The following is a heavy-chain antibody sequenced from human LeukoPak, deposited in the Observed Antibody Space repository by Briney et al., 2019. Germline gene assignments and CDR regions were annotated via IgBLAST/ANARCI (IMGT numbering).Heavy chain of an antibody. CDR2: INPSGGST. Sequence: ASVKVSCKASGGTFSSYAISWVRQAPGQGLEWMGIINPSGGSTSYAQKFQGRVTMTRDTSTSTVYMELSSLRSEDTAVYYCATGIAVAGSLEGAFDIWGQGTMVTVSS. J-gene: IGHJ3*02. D-gene: IGHD6-19*01. V-gene: IGHV1-46*01. CDR1: GGTFSSYA. CDR3: ATGIAVAGSLEGAFDI.